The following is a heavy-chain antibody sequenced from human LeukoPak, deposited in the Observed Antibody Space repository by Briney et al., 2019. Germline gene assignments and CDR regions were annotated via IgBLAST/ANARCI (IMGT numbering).Heavy chain of an antibody. V-gene: IGHV3-48*03. CDR3: ARDSSGSYQPANDY. CDR1: GFTFSSYE. D-gene: IGHD1-26*01. J-gene: IGHJ4*02. CDR2: ISSSGSTI. Sequence: GGSLRLSCAASGFTFSSYEMDWVRQAPGKGLEWVSYISSSGSTIYYADSVKGRFTISRDNAKNSLYLQMNSLRAEDTAVYYCARDSSGSYQPANDYWGQGTLVTVSS.